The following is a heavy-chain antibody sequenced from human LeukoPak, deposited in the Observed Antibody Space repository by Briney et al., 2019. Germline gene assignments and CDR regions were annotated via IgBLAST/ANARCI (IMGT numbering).Heavy chain of an antibody. Sequence: SETLSLTCTVSGGSISSYYWSWIRQPAGKGLEWLGRIYTSGSTNYNPSLKSRVTMSVDTSKNQFSLKLSSVTAADTAVYYCASCSSTSCYTYYYMDVWGKGTTVTVSS. J-gene: IGHJ6*03. CDR3: ASCSSTSCYTYYYMDV. CDR1: GGSISSYY. D-gene: IGHD2-2*02. V-gene: IGHV4-4*07. CDR2: IYTSGST.